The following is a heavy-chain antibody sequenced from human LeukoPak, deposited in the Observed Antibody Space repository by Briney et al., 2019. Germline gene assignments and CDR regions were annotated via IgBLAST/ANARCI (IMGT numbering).Heavy chain of an antibody. CDR2: INTDGSST. D-gene: IGHD1-26*01. CDR3: ASTISGSCVYYYYYMDV. J-gene: IGHJ6*03. CDR1: GFTFSSYW. V-gene: IGHV3-74*01. Sequence: GGSLRLSCAASGFTFSSYWMHWVRQAPGKGLVWVSRINTDGSSTSYADSVKGRFTISRDNAKNTLYLQMNSLRAEDTAVYYCASTISGSCVYYYYYMDVWGQGTMVTVSS.